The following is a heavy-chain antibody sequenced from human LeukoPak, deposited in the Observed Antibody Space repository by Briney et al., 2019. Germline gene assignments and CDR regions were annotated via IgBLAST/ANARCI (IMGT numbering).Heavy chain of an antibody. CDR1: GSTFTDYY. J-gene: IGHJ4*02. Sequence: ASVKVSCKASGSTFTDYYMHWVRQAPGQGLEWMGWINPNSGGTNYAQKFQGRVTMTRDTSISTAYMELSRLRSDDTAVYYCARVYSRDYFHFDYWGQGTLVTVSS. CDR3: ARVYSRDYFHFDY. V-gene: IGHV1-2*02. CDR2: INPNSGGT. D-gene: IGHD6-13*01.